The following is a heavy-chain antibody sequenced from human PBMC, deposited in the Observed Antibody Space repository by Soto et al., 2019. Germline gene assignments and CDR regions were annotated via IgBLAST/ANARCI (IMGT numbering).Heavy chain of an antibody. CDR2: IYYSGST. CDR3: ARRDGRYFDL. Sequence: QLQLQESGPGLVKPSETLSLTCTVSGGSISSSSYYWGWIRQPPGKGLEWIGSIYYSGSTYYNQSLKSRVTISVDTSKNQFSLKLSSVTAADTAVYYCARRDGRYFDLWGRGTLVTVSS. J-gene: IGHJ2*01. CDR1: GGSISSSSYY. V-gene: IGHV4-39*01.